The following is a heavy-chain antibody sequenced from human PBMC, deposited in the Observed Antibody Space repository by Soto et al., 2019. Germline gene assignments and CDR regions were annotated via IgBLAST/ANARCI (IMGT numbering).Heavy chain of an antibody. Sequence: EVQLLESGGDLVQPGGSLRLSCAASGFTFSTYAMSWVRQTAGKGLEWVSAISGSGGTTYYADSVKGRVTVSRDNSKNTVYQPMNSLRVEDTAVYYCAKIYSYSGRDGVGHDNWGQRTLFTVTS. CDR3: AKIYSYSGRDGVGHDN. D-gene: IGHD3-3*01. CDR2: ISGSGGTT. V-gene: IGHV3-23*01. J-gene: IGHJ4*02. CDR1: GFTFSTYA.